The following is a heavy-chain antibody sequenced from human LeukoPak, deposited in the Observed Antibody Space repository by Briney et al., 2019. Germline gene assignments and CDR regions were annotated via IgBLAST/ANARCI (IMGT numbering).Heavy chain of an antibody. CDR1: GGSISGDSYY. CDR2: IYTSGRT. D-gene: IGHD5-24*01. J-gene: IGHJ4*02. V-gene: IGHV4-61*02. CDR3: ARGVATINFDY. Sequence: SETLSLTCTVSGGSISGDSYYWSWIRQPAGKGLEWIGRIYTSGRTNYNPSLKSRVTISLDTSKNQFSLKLNSVTAADTAVYYCARGVATINFDYWGQGTLVTVSS.